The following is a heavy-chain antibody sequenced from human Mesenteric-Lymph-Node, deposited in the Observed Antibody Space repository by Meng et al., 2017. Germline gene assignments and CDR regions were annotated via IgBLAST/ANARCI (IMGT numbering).Heavy chain of an antibody. V-gene: IGHV3-23*01. CDR2: ISAGSAGT. CDR1: GFSFSSNA. Sequence: GGSLRLSCAASGFSFSSNAMAWVRQAAGKGLKWVSAISAGSAGTYYIDSVKGRFTISRDNSKNTVYLQMNSLRAEDTAVYYCAKLLAASFRQEAYFDYWGQGTLVTVSS. J-gene: IGHJ4*02. CDR3: AKLLAASFRQEAYFDY. D-gene: IGHD6-13*01.